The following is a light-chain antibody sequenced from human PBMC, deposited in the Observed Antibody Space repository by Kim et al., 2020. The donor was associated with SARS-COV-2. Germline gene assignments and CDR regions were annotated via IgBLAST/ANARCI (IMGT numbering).Light chain of an antibody. CDR3: NSRDSSGNHVL. CDR2: GDK. V-gene: IGLV3-19*01. CDR1: SLRGYY. Sequence: AWGKTVTFTCKGDSLRGYYASWFRQKSGQAPILVIYGDKHRPSGIPDRFSGSGSGNTASLTITGAQAEDEADYYCNSRDSSGNHVLFGGGTQLTVL. J-gene: IGLJ3*02.